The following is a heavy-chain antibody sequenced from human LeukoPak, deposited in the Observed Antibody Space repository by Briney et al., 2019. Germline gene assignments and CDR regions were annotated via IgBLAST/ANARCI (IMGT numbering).Heavy chain of an antibody. J-gene: IGHJ5*02. CDR2: IYWDADK. CDR1: GFSLSTTGVG. D-gene: IGHD4-23*01. CDR3: AYTSTVVTPFDP. V-gene: IGHV2-5*02. Sequence: SGPTLVKPTQTLKLTCTFSGFSLSTTGVGVGWIRQPPGKALEWLALIYWDADKRYNSSLKRRLTIIKDTSKNQVVLTLTDLDPLDTATYYCAYTSTVVTPFDPWGQGILVTVSS.